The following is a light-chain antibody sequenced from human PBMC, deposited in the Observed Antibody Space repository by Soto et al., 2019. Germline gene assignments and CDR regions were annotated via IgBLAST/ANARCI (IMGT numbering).Light chain of an antibody. J-gene: IGKJ2*01. CDR2: DAS. CDR3: QQRSNWPYT. Sequence: EIVVTQSPATLSLSPGERATLSCRASQSVSSYLAWYQHKPGQAPRLLIDDASNRATGIPAKFSGSGSGTDFTLTSSSLEPEDFAVYYCQQRSNWPYTFGQGNKLEIK. V-gene: IGKV3-11*01. CDR1: QSVSSY.